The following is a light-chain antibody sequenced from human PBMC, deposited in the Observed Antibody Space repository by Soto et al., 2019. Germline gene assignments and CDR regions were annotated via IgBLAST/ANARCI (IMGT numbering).Light chain of an antibody. J-gene: IGKJ5*01. V-gene: IGKV1-17*01. Sequence: DIQMTQSPSSLSASVGDRVTITCRASQGIRDDLAWYQQKPGKAPKRLIYGASSLQSGVPLRFSGSGSGTEFTLTISSLQPDDFATYYCLQHNTYPITFGQGTRLEIE. CDR1: QGIRDD. CDR3: LQHNTYPIT. CDR2: GAS.